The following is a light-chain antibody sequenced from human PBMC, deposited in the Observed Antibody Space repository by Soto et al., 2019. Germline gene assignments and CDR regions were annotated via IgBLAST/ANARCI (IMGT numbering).Light chain of an antibody. CDR3: CSFAGNSLLFV. J-gene: IGLJ1*01. CDR1: NNDVGGYNL. CDR2: EGT. Sequence: QSVLTQPASVSGSPGQSITISCTGTNNDVGGYNLVAWYQQRPGKAPKLLIYEGTKRPSGVSIRFSGSKSAKTASLTISGLQAEDEADYYCCSFAGNSLLFVFGSGTKLTGL. V-gene: IGLV2-23*01.